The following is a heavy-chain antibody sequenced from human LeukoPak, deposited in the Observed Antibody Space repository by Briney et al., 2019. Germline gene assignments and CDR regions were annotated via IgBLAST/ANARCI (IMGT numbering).Heavy chain of an antibody. CDR1: GFTFSSYS. Sequence: GGSLRLSCAASGFTFSSYSMNWDRQAPGKGLEWVSYISYSISTTYYADSVKGRFTISRDNAKKSLYLQMNSLRAADTAVYYCARGNSHEYWGQGTLVTVSS. CDR3: ARGNSHEY. D-gene: IGHD4-11*01. CDR2: ISYSISTT. J-gene: IGHJ4*02. V-gene: IGHV3-48*01.